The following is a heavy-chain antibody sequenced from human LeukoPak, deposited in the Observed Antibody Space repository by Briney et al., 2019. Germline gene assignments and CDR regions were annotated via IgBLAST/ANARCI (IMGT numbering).Heavy chain of an antibody. CDR3: ATPGPDYGDYAYAS. V-gene: IGHV4-61*01. Sequence: PSETLSLTCAVSGGFVSSGRYYWTWIRQPPGKGLEWIGFVYYTGSTNYNPSLKSRVTISLNTSKNQFSLRLSSVTAADTAVYYCATPGPDYGDYAYASWGQGALVTVSS. CDR1: GGFVSSGRYY. CDR2: VYYTGST. J-gene: IGHJ5*02. D-gene: IGHD4-17*01.